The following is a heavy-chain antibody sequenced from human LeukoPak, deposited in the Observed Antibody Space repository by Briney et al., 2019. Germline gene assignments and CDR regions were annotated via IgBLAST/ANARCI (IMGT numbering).Heavy chain of an antibody. D-gene: IGHD4-23*01. CDR2: VYPDDPDT. V-gene: IGHV5-51*01. CDR1: GYSFTSYW. Sequence: GESLKISCKGSGYSFTSYWIAWVRQMPGKGLEWMGIVYPDDPDTRYSPSFQGQVTISADKSIRTAYLQWSSLKASDTAMYYCARRSNGGKDFDQWGQGTLVTVSS. CDR3: ARRSNGGKDFDQ. J-gene: IGHJ4*02.